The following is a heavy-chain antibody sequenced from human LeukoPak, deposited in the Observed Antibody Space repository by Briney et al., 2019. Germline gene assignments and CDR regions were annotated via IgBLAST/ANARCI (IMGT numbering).Heavy chain of an antibody. CDR2: IIPIFGTA. CDR1: GGTFSSYA. Sequence: ASVKVSCKASGGTFSSYAIRWVRQAPGQGLEWMGRIIPIFGTANYAQKFQGRVTITTDESTSTAYMELSSLRSEDTAVYYCARDRYCTNGVCYQYYWGQGTLVTLSS. V-gene: IGHV1-69*05. CDR3: ARDRYCTNGVCYQYY. J-gene: IGHJ4*02. D-gene: IGHD2-8*01.